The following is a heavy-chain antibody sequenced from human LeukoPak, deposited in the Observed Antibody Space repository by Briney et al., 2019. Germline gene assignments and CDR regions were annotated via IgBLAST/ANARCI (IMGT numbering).Heavy chain of an antibody. CDR1: GFTFSSYG. CDR3: ARPNRGYCDDTSCSHLDY. J-gene: IGHJ4*02. CDR2: ITGSGGST. Sequence: GGSLRLSCAASGFTFSSYGMNWVRQAPEKGLEWVSAITGSGGSTFFADSVKGRFTISRDNSKNTLYLQMNSLRAEDTAVYYCARPNRGYCDDTSCSHLDYWGQGTLVTVSS. D-gene: IGHD2-2*01. V-gene: IGHV3-23*01.